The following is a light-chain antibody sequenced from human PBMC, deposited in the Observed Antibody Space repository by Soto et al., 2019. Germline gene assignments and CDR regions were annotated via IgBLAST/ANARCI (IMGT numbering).Light chain of an antibody. V-gene: IGKV1-6*01. CDR2: TAS. J-gene: IGKJ1*01. Sequence: AIQMTQSPSSLSASVGDRVTISCRTSQGIRSDLGWYQHKPGKAPKLLIYTASTLQSGVPSRFSGSGSGTDFTLTISSLQPEDFGTYYCHQDFHYPWTFGQGTKVDIK. CDR3: HQDFHYPWT. CDR1: QGIRSD.